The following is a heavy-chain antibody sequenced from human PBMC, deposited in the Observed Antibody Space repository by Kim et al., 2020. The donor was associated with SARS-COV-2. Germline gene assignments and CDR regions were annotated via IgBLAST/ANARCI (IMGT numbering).Heavy chain of an antibody. CDR2: SDK. D-gene: IGHD3-10*01. V-gene: IGHV3-7*03. J-gene: IGHJ4*02. CDR3: ARSILPDY. Sequence: SDKYYVDSVKGRFTISRDNARNSLYLQMNSLRAEDTAVYFCARSILPDYWGQGTLVTVSS.